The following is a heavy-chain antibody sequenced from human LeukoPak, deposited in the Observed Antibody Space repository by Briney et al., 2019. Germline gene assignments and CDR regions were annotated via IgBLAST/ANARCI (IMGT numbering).Heavy chain of an antibody. CDR3: VRSPATVKFDP. J-gene: IGHJ5*02. CDR1: GFTLSNSW. CDR2: INSDGTTT. V-gene: IGHV3-74*01. Sequence: GGSLRLSCAASGFTLSNSWMQWVRQSPGKGLMWVSRINSDGTTTRYADSVKGRFTISRDNAKNPLYLQINSLRAEDTAVYYRVRSPATVKFDPWGQGTLVTVSS. D-gene: IGHD3-16*02.